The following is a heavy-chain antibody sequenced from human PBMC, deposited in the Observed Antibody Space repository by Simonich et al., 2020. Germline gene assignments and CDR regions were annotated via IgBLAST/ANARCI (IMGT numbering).Heavy chain of an antibody. CDR1: GFTFISYA. D-gene: IGHD7-27*01. CDR2: ISYDGSNK. CDR3: ARDRNWGWFDP. J-gene: IGHJ5*02. Sequence: QVQLVESGGGVVQPGRSLRLSCAASGFTFISYAMHWVRQAPGKGLEWVAVISYDGSNKYYADAVKGRFTISRDNSKNTLYLTMNSRRAEDTAVYYCARDRNWGWFDPWGQGTLVTVSS. V-gene: IGHV3-30*04.